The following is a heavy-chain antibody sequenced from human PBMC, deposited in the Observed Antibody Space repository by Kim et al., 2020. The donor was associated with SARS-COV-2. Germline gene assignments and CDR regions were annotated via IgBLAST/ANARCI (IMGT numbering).Heavy chain of an antibody. D-gene: IGHD2-15*01. Sequence: NYNPSLKSRVTISVDTSKNQFSLKLSSVTAADTAVYYCARCSGGSCYPDYWGQGTLVTVSS. CDR3: ARCSGGSCYPDY. V-gene: IGHV4-4*09. J-gene: IGHJ4*02.